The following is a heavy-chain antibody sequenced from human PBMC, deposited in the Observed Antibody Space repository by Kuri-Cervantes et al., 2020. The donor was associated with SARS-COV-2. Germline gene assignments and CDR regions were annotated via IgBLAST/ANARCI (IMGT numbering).Heavy chain of an antibody. CDR1: GGTFSSYA. V-gene: IGHV1-69*05. D-gene: IGHD2-2*01. CDR3: AKDFWDIVVVPAPSFDY. Sequence: SVKVSCKASGGTFSSYAISWVRQAPGQGLEWMGGIIPIFGTANYAQKFQGRVTITTDESTSTAYMELSSLRSEDTAVYYCAKDFWDIVVVPAPSFDYWGQGTLVTVSS. CDR2: IIPIFGTA. J-gene: IGHJ4*02.